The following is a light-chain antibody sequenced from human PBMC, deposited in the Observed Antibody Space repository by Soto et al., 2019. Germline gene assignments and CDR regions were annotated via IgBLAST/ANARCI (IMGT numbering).Light chain of an antibody. Sequence: QSALTQPPSVSGSPGQSVTISCTGSESDFASHNSVSWYQQAPGTAPKLIIFEVNNRPSGVPDRFSESKSGTTASLTISGLRPEDEADYYCSSYISSITSHVFGTGPKLTVL. CDR2: EVN. CDR1: ESDFASHNS. V-gene: IGLV2-18*02. J-gene: IGLJ1*01. CDR3: SSYISSITSHV.